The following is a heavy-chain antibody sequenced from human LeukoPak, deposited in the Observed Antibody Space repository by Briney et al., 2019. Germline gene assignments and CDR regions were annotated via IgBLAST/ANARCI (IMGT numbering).Heavy chain of an antibody. V-gene: IGHV4-39*01. J-gene: IGHJ4*02. Sequence: PSETLSLTCTVSGGSISSRSDYWGWIRQPPGKGLEWIGSIYYTGSTHYNPSLKSRVTISVDTSKNQFSPKLSSVTAADTAVYYCARRPGEYGGNDFDYWGQGTLVTVSS. CDR2: IYYTGST. CDR3: ARRPGEYGGNDFDY. CDR1: GGSISSRSDY. D-gene: IGHD4/OR15-4a*01.